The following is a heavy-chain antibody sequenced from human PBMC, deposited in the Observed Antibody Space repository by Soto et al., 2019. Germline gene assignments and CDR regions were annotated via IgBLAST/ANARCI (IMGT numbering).Heavy chain of an antibody. J-gene: IGHJ4*02. Sequence: DVHLLESGGDLVQPGGSLRLSCAASGFSFTNFAMSWVRQAPGKGLEWVSALSGSGGSIYYADSVKGRFTVSRDNSKNTLYLQMNSLTADDTAVYYCAKVDYDYWGQGTLVTVSS. V-gene: IGHV3-23*01. CDR1: GFSFTNFA. CDR3: AKVDYDY. D-gene: IGHD3-16*01. CDR2: LSGSGGSI.